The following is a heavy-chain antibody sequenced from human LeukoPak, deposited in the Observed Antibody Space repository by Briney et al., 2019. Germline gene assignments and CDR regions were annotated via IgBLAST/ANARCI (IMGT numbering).Heavy chain of an antibody. V-gene: IGHV3-66*01. D-gene: IGHD4-11*01. J-gene: IGHJ4*02. CDR2: ITGGGNT. CDR3: AGEMNTVRAFDY. CDR1: EFTVSINY. Sequence: PGGSLRLSCAASEFTVSINYVSWVRQAPGKGLEWVSVITGGGNTYYTDSVKGRFTISRDNFKNTLYLQMNSLRAEDTAIYYCAGEMNTVRAFDYWGQGTLVTVSS.